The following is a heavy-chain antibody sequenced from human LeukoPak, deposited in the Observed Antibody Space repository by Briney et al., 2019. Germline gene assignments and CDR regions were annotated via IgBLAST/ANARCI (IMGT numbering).Heavy chain of an antibody. CDR3: ARANIVVVTAMVFDY. Sequence: SGTLSLTCAVSGGSISSSNWWSWVRQPPGKGLEWIGEIYHSGNTNYNPSLKSRVTISVDTSKNQFSLKLSSVTAADTAVYYCARANIVVVTAMVFDYWGQGTLVTVSS. CDR1: GGSISSSNW. V-gene: IGHV4-4*02. J-gene: IGHJ4*02. D-gene: IGHD2-21*02. CDR2: IYHSGNT.